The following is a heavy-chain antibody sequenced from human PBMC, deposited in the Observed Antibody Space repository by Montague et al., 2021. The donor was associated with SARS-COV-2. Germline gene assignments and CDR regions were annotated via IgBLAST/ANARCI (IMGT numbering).Heavy chain of an antibody. J-gene: IGHJ6*02. Sequence: RLSWSAPGFTFSNSAMNWVRQAPGKGLEWVSGSSGSDGGTHYADSVKGRFTISRDNSKNVLYLQMNSLRAEDTALYYCAKDSYYYGLGYGMDVWGQGTTVTVSS. CDR1: GFTFSNSA. V-gene: IGHV3-23*01. CDR3: AKDSYYYGLGYGMDV. CDR2: SSGSDGGT. D-gene: IGHD3-10*01.